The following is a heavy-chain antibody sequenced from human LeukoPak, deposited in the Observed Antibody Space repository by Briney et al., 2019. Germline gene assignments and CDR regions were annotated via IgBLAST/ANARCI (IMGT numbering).Heavy chain of an antibody. CDR2: ISSSSSYI. V-gene: IGHV3-21*01. Sequence: GGSLRLSCAASGFTFSSYSMNWVRQAPGKGLEWVSSISSSSSYIYCADSVKGRFTISRDNAKNSLYLQMNSLRAEDTAVYYCARDNVNSPYYYDSSGYYYWGQGTLVTVSS. D-gene: IGHD3-22*01. CDR3: ARDNVNSPYYYDSSGYYY. J-gene: IGHJ4*02. CDR1: GFTFSSYS.